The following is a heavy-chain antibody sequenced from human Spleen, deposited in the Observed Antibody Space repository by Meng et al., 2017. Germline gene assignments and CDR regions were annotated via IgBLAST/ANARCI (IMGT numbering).Heavy chain of an antibody. CDR2: INHSGST. Sequence: QVQLPQWGAGLLKPSETLSLTCAVYGGSFSGYYWSWIRQPPWKGLEWIGEINHSGSTNYNPSLKSRVTISVDTSKNQFSLKLSSVTAADTAVYYCASCGDGYDSLCYFDYWGQGTLVTVSS. J-gene: IGHJ4*02. CDR3: ASCGDGYDSLCYFDY. V-gene: IGHV4-34*01. D-gene: IGHD5-24*01. CDR1: GGSFSGYY.